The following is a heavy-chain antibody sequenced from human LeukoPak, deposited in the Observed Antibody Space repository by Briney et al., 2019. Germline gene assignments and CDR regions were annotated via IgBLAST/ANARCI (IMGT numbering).Heavy chain of an antibody. D-gene: IGHD3-3*01. J-gene: IGHJ5*02. CDR3: AKLPTNTIFGVVTCLHLFDH. CDR1: GFTFSNYA. V-gene: IGHV3-23*01. Sequence: PGGSLRLSCVASGFTFSNYAMSWVRQAPGKGLEWVSGISGSSSNTYYADSVKGRFAISRDNSKNTLYLQMSSLRAEDTAVYYCAKLPTNTIFGVVTCLHLFDHWGQGTLVTVSS. CDR2: ISGSSSNT.